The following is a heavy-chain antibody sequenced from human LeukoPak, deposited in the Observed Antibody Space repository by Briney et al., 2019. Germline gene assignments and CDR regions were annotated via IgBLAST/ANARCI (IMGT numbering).Heavy chain of an antibody. J-gene: IGHJ4*02. CDR1: GGSISSGHYY. Sequence: SETLSLTCTVSGGSISSGHYYWRWIRQPPGKGLEYIGYIYYGGTYYNPSLKSRVTISVDTSKNQFSLKLSSVTAADTAVYYCARGTWSSSIDYWGQGTLVTVSS. D-gene: IGHD6-6*01. CDR2: IYYGGT. V-gene: IGHV4-30-4*01. CDR3: ARGTWSSSIDY.